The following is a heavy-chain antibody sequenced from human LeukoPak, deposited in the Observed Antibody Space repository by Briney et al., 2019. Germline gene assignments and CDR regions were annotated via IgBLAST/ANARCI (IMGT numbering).Heavy chain of an antibody. CDR2: IKQDGSEK. CDR1: GFTFSSYW. D-gene: IGHD3-22*01. Sequence: GGSLRLSCAASGFTFSSYWMSWVRQAPGKGLEWVANIKQDGSEKYYVDSVKGRFTISRDNAKNSLYLQMSSLRAEDTAVYYCARVHYYDSSDFDYWGQGTLVTVSS. V-gene: IGHV3-7*01. CDR3: ARVHYYDSSDFDY. J-gene: IGHJ4*02.